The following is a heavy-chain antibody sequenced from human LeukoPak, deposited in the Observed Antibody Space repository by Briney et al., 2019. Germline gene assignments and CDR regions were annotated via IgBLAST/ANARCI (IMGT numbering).Heavy chain of an antibody. CDR2: IIPILGIA. Sequence: SVKVSCKASGGTFSSYAISWVRQAPGQGLEWMGRIIPILGIANYAQKFQGRVTITADKSTSTAYMELSSLRSEDTAVYYCARGGNSSSWGGWFDPWGQGTLVTVSS. V-gene: IGHV1-69*04. J-gene: IGHJ5*02. CDR1: GGTFSSYA. D-gene: IGHD6-13*01. CDR3: ARGGNSSSWGGWFDP.